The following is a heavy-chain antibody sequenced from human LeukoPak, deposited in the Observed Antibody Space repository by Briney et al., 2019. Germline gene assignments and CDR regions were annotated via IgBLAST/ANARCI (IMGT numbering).Heavy chain of an antibody. CDR3: AKDRLLNCRGDCYIFDY. J-gene: IGHJ4*02. CDR2: ISGSGDST. CDR1: GFTLRSYV. Sequence: PGGSLRLFCVASGFTLRSYVMNWVRQTPGKGLEWVSSISGSGDSTFYADSVKGRFSISRDNSKNTLYLQVNGPRTEDTAVYYCAKDRLLNCRGDCYIFDYWGQGTVVTVSS. D-gene: IGHD2-21*02. V-gene: IGHV3-23*01.